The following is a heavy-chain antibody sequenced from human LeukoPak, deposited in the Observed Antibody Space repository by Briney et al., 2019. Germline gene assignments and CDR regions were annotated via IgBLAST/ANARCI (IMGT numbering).Heavy chain of an antibody. CDR3: ARRVRGVVIFSRAQGSFDL. Sequence: ASVKVSCKASGYTFTNNDINWVRQPTEQGLEWMGWIHPSNGDTGYAQKFQGRVTMTRNTSTTTAYMELSSLRSDDTAVYYCARRVRGVVIFSRAQGSFDLWGQGTLVTVSS. CDR1: GYTFTNND. D-gene: IGHD3-10*01. J-gene: IGHJ3*01. V-gene: IGHV1-8*01. CDR2: IHPSNGDT.